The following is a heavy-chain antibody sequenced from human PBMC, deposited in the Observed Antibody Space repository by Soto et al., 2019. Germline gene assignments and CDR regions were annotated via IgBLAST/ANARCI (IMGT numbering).Heavy chain of an antibody. CDR2: IHYSGST. Sequence: PSETLSLTCTVSGGSISSNIYYWGWIRQPPGKGLEWIGNIHYSGSTYYDSSLKSRVTISVDTSKNQFSLKLNSVTAADTAVYYCARDLWGYCGTDCYPLDGWGQGTTVTFSS. J-gene: IGHJ6*02. CDR3: ARDLWGYCGTDCYPLDG. D-gene: IGHD2-21*02. V-gene: IGHV4-39*07. CDR1: GGSISSNIYY.